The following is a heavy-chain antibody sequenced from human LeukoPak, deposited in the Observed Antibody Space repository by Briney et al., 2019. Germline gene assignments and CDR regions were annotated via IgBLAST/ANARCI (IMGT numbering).Heavy chain of an antibody. J-gene: IGHJ4*02. CDR2: INPSGGST. D-gene: IGHD2-15*01. Sequence: ASVKVSCKASGYTFTSYYMHWVRQAPGQGLEWMGIINPSGGSTSYAQKFQGRVTMTRDMSTSTVYMELSSLRSDDTAVYYCARDLGRVSSFDYWGQGTLVTVSS. V-gene: IGHV1-46*01. CDR1: GYTFTSYY. CDR3: ARDLGRVSSFDY.